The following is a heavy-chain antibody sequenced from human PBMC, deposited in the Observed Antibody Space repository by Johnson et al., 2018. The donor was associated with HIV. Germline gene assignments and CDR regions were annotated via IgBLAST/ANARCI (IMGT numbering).Heavy chain of an antibody. CDR2: IKQDGSEK. CDR3: ARDSLGYSSSWYKGGAFDI. D-gene: IGHD6-13*01. V-gene: IGHV3-7*01. J-gene: IGHJ3*02. CDR1: GFTFSSYA. Sequence: EVQLVESGGGVVQPGRSLRLSCAASGFTFSSYAMLWVRQAPGKGLEWVANIKQDGSEKYYVDSVKGRFTISRDNAKNSLYLQMNSLRAEDTAVYYCARDSLGYSSSWYKGGAFDIWGQGTMVTVSS.